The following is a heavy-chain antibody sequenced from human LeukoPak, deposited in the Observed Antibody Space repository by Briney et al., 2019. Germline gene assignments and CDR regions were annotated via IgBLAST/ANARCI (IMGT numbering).Heavy chain of an antibody. V-gene: IGHV3-48*03. CDR1: GFPYCSYE. D-gene: IGHD6-19*01. J-gene: IGHJ4*02. CDR3: ARDRGDEYSSGWYHY. CDR2: KSSSGSTI. Sequence: GESLRLSCAASGFPYCSYEMTWVRQAPGKGLEWVSYKSSSGSTIYYGDSAESRFTIHRDYAENSLYLQMNRLRAEDTAVYYCARDRGDEYSSGWYHYWGQGTRVTVPS.